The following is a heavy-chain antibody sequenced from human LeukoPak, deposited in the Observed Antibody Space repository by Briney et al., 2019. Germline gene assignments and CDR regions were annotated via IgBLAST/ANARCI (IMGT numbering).Heavy chain of an antibody. Sequence: ASVKVSCKASGYTFTGYYMHWVRQAPGQGLEWMGWINPNSGGTNYAQKFQGRVTMTRDTSISTAYMELSRLRSDDTAVYYCARYGLRSSNSSNYWGQGTLVTVSS. CDR3: ARYGLRSSNSSNY. J-gene: IGHJ4*02. CDR2: INPNSGGT. V-gene: IGHV1-2*02. D-gene: IGHD6-6*01. CDR1: GYTFTGYY.